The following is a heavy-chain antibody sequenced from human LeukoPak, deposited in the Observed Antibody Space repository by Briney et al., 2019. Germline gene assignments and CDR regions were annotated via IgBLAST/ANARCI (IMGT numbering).Heavy chain of an antibody. J-gene: IGHJ6*02. CDR1: GGSIGSYY. D-gene: IGHD2-15*01. V-gene: IGHV4-59*08. CDR3: VRQQDYYYGMDV. Sequence: PSETLSLTCTVSGGSIGSYYWSWIRQPPGKGLEWIGYIYYSGSTDYNPSLKSRVTISVATSKNQFSLKLSSVTAADTAVYYCVRQQDYYYGMDVRGQGTTVTVSS. CDR2: IYYSGST.